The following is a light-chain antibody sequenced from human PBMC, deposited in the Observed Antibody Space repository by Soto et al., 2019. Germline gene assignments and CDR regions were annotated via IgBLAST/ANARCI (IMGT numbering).Light chain of an antibody. J-gene: IGKJ4*01. Sequence: DIVMTQSPDSLAVSLGEGATINCKSSQSVLHSSNTKNYLAWYQQKPGQPPKLLIYWASTRESGVPDRFSGSGSGTDFTLTSSSLQAEDVAVYYCQQYYSTPPTFGGGTKVEIK. CDR3: QQYYSTPPT. CDR2: WAS. V-gene: IGKV4-1*01. CDR1: QSVLHSSNTKNY.